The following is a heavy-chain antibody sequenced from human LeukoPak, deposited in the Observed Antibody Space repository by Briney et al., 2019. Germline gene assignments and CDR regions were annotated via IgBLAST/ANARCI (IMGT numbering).Heavy chain of an antibody. V-gene: IGHV4-34*01. D-gene: IGHD2-15*01. CDR1: GGSFSGYY. Sequence: ASEILSLTCAVYGGSFSGYYWSWIRQPPGKGLEWIGEINHSGSTNYNPSLKSRVTISVDTSKNQFSLKLSSVTAADTAVYYCARGWGYCSGGSCYTASYYYYMDVWGKGTTVTVSS. J-gene: IGHJ6*03. CDR3: ARGWGYCSGGSCYTASYYYYMDV. CDR2: INHSGST.